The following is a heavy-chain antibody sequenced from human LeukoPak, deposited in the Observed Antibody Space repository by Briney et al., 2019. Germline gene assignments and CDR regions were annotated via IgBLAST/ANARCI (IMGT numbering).Heavy chain of an antibody. CDR3: ARGRPDYDTLTGYSY. V-gene: IGHV4-34*01. CDR1: GGSFSGYY. J-gene: IGHJ4*02. Sequence: SETLSLTCAVYGGSFSGYYWSWIRQPPGKGLEWIGEINHSGSTNYNPSLKSRVTISVDTSKNQFSLKLSSVTAADTAVYYCARGRPDYDTLTGYSYWGQGTLVTVSS. D-gene: IGHD3-9*01. CDR2: INHSGST.